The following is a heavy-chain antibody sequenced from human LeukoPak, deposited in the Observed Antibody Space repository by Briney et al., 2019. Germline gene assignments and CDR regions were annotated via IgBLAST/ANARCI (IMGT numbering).Heavy chain of an antibody. CDR3: AREEVPHATFDP. CDR2: VYYTGNT. Sequence: SETLSLTCTVSGASTSSSYYYWAWIRQPPGKGLEYIGSVYYTGNTYYNPSLKSRVTISADTSKNQFSPKLSSVTAADTAVYYCAREEVPHATFDPWGQGTLVTVSS. V-gene: IGHV4-39*07. J-gene: IGHJ5*02. D-gene: IGHD2-2*01. CDR1: GASTSSSYYY.